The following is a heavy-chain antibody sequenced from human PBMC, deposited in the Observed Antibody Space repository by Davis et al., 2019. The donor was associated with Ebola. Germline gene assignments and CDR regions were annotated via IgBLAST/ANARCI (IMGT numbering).Heavy chain of an antibody. Sequence: PGGSLRLSCAASGFTFSIYGMHWVRQAPGKGLEWVAFIRYDGSNQYYADPVKGRFTVSRDNSLNRLFLQMNSLGSDDTAVYYCSKDLTPTHLLPSAMDVWGKGTTVTVSS. CDR1: GFTFSIYG. CDR2: IRYDGSNQ. CDR3: SKDLTPTHLLPSAMDV. J-gene: IGHJ6*04. V-gene: IGHV3-30*02. D-gene: IGHD3-9*01.